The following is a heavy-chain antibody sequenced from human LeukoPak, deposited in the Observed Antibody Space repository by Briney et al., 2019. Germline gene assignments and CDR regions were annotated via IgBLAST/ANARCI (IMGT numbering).Heavy chain of an antibody. J-gene: IGHJ5*02. CDR3: ARYYMRYYGSGSYYRFAWFDP. CDR2: ISAYNGNT. D-gene: IGHD3-10*01. V-gene: IGHV1-18*01. CDR1: GYTFTSYG. Sequence: GASVRVSCKASGYTFTSYGISWVRQAPGQGLEWMGWISAYNGNTNYAQKLQGRVTMTTDTSTSTAYMELRSLRSDDTAVYYCARYYMRYYGSGSYYRFAWFDPWGQGTLVTVSS.